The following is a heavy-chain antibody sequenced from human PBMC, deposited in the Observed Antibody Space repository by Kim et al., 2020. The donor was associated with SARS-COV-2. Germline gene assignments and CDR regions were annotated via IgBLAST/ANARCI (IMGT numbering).Heavy chain of an antibody. J-gene: IGHJ6*02. CDR2: IYHSGST. Sequence: SETLSLTCTVSGYSISSGYYWGWIRQPPGKGLEWIGSIYHSGSTYYNPSLKSRVTISVDTSKNQFSLKLSSVTAADTAVYYCARVEDRYYYYGMDVWGQG. CDR1: GYSISSGYY. V-gene: IGHV4-38-2*02. CDR3: ARVEDRYYYYGMDV. D-gene: IGHD2-15*01.